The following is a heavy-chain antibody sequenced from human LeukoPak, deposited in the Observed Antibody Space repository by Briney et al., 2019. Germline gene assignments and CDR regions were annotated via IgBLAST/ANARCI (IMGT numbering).Heavy chain of an antibody. CDR3: ARGVVPVRYYYYYMDV. CDR2: TYYRSKWYN. V-gene: IGHV6-1*01. J-gene: IGHJ6*03. Sequence: SQTLSLTCAISGDSVSSNSAAWNWIRQSPSRGLEWLGRTYYRSKWYNDYAVSVKSRITINPDTSKNQFSLQLNSVTPEDTAVYYCARGVVPVRYYYYYMDVWGKGTTVTVSS. CDR1: GDSVSSNSAA. D-gene: IGHD2-2*01.